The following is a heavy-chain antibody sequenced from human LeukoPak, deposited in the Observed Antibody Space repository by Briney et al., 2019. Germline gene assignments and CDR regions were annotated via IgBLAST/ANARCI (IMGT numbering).Heavy chain of an antibody. CDR1: RDSVSSYRLA. CDR2: TYYRSKWYN. V-gene: IGHV6-1*01. CDR3: ARDLEDYYDSSGYYFDY. J-gene: IGHJ4*02. D-gene: IGHD3-22*01. Sequence: QTLSLTCALSRDSVSSYRLAWMWTTHSPSGGVEWLGNTYYRSKWYNDYAVSVNSRLTINVDTSKNQYYLQLNPVRPEDTAVDDCARDLEDYYDSSGYYFDYWGRGTVVTVSS.